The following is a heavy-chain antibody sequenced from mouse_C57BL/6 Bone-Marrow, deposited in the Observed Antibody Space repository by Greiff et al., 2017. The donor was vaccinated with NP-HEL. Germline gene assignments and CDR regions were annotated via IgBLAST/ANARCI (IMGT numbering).Heavy chain of an antibody. CDR1: GYAFSSYW. CDR2: IYPGDGDP. CDR3: EREEGD. J-gene: IGHJ2*01. V-gene: IGHV1-80*01. Sequence: QVHLQQSGAVLLQPGASVKISCKASGYAFSSYWLNWVQQRPGPGLEWIGQIYPGDGDPNYNGQFKGKATLTADKSSSTAYMQLSSLTSEESAFFFSEREEGDGGKGKTLTVSA. D-gene: IGHD3-3*01.